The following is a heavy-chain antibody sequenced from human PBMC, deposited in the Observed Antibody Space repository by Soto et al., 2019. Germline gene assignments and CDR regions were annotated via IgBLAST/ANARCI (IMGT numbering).Heavy chain of an antibody. CDR1: GFTFSSYG. D-gene: IGHD6-19*01. CDR2: ISYDGSNK. CDR3: AKDYSSGWYEMSGYFDY. Sequence: PGGSLRLSCAASGFTFSSYGMHWVRQAPGKGLEWVAVISYDGSNKYYADSVKGRFTISRDNSKNTLYLQMNSLRAEDTAVYYCAKDYSSGWYEMSGYFDYWGQGTLVTVSS. V-gene: IGHV3-30*18. J-gene: IGHJ4*02.